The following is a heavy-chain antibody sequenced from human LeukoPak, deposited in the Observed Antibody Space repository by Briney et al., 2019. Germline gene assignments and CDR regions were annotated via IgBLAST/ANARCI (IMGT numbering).Heavy chain of an antibody. V-gene: IGHV3-30-3*01. J-gene: IGHJ4*02. Sequence: GGSLRLSCAASGFTFSSYAMHWVRQAPGKGLEWVAVISYDGSNKYYADSVKGRFTISRDNSKNTLYLQMNSLRAEDTAVYYCARVYCSSTSCYTAYFDYWGQGTLVTVSS. D-gene: IGHD2-2*02. CDR1: GFTFSSYA. CDR3: ARVYCSSTSCYTAYFDY. CDR2: ISYDGSNK.